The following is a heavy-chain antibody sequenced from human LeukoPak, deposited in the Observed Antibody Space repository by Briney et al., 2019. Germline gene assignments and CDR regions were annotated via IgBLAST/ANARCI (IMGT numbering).Heavy chain of an antibody. CDR3: ATVGDSYFALAIPNYYYYGLDV. J-gene: IGHJ6*02. CDR2: ISTSGTTI. Sequence: GGSLRLSCAASGFTYSDSYMSWIRQAPGKGLEWVSYISTSGTTIYYADSVKGRFTTSRDNAKNSLYLQMNSLRAEDTAVYYCATVGDSYFALAIPNYYYYGLDVWGQGITVTVSS. V-gene: IGHV3-11*01. CDR1: GFTYSDSY. D-gene: IGHD2/OR15-2a*01.